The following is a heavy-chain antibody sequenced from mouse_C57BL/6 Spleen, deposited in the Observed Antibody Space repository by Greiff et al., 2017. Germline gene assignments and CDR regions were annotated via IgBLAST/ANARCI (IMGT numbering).Heavy chain of an antibody. J-gene: IGHJ4*01. D-gene: IGHD1-1*01. Sequence: VQLKESVAELVRPGASVKLSCTASGFNIKNTYMHWVKQRPEQGLEWIGRLDPANGNTKYAPHFQGKATITANTSSNTAYLQLSSLRSEDTAIYYCARGGGGSKGYYYAMDYWGQGTSVTVSS. CDR3: ARGGGGSKGYYYAMDY. V-gene: IGHV14-3*01. CDR2: LDPANGNT. CDR1: GFNIKNTY.